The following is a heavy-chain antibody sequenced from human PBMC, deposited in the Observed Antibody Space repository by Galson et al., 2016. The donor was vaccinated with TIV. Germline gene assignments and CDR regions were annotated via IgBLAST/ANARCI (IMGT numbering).Heavy chain of an antibody. D-gene: IGHD2-21*01. CDR2: IIPIFNTA. CDR3: ARASHIVVAIDSRGAFDI. V-gene: IGHV1-69*05. CDR1: GGTSRSYA. J-gene: IGHJ3*02. Sequence: SVKVSCKASGGTSRSYAISWVRQAPGQGLEWMGGIIPIFNTAKYAQKFQGRVTVTTDESTSTAYMELRSLRVEDTAVYYCARASHIVVAIDSRGAFDIWGQGTVVTVSS.